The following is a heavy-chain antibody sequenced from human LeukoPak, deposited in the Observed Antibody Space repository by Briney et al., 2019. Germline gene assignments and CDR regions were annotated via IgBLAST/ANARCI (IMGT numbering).Heavy chain of an antibody. CDR1: GFTFSSYG. CDR3: AKDRTPLRGGYEGCLHY. V-gene: IGHV3-23*01. Sequence: GGSLRLSCAASGFTFSSYGMHWVRQAPGKGLEWVSAISDRGDGTYYADSVKGRFTISRDNSKNTLYLQMNSLRAEDTAVYYCAKDRTPLRGGYEGCLHYWGQGTLVTVSS. D-gene: IGHD5-12*01. CDR2: ISDRGDGT. J-gene: IGHJ4*02.